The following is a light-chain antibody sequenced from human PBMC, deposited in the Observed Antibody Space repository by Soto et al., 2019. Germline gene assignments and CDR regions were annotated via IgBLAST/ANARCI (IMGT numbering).Light chain of an antibody. CDR2: DAS. Sequence: ENVLTQSPATLSLSPGERATLSCRASQSVSNYVAWYQQKPGQAPRLLIYDASNRATGIPARFSGHGSGTDFILSINRLEPEDSAVYYCQQYGGSPWTFGQGTKVDI. CDR3: QQYGGSPWT. V-gene: IGKV3-11*01. J-gene: IGKJ1*01. CDR1: QSVSNY.